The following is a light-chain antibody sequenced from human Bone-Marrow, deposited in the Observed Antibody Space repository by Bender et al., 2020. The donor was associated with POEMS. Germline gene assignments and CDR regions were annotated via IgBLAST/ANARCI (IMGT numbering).Light chain of an antibody. CDR2: DDV. J-gene: IGLJ2*01. CDR3: QVWDGSIGGVV. V-gene: IGLV1-36*01. CDR1: SSNIGKHG. Sequence: QSVVTQPPSLSAAPRQRVTISCSGSSSNIGKHGVNWYQQLPGDAPKLLVYDDVLLTSGISDRFSASNSGNTATLAISGLEAEDEAVYYCQVWDGSIGGVVFGGGTKLTVL.